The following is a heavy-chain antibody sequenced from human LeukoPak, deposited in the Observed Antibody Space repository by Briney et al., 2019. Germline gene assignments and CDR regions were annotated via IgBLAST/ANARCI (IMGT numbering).Heavy chain of an antibody. V-gene: IGHV1-18*01. CDR2: ISAYNGNT. CDR1: GYTFTSYG. CDR3: ARARGAKRGYYDSSGYYQTAFDY. J-gene: IGHJ4*02. Sequence: ASVTVSCKASGYTFTSYGISWVRQAPGRGLEWMGWISAYNGNTNYAQKLQGRVTMTTDTSTSTAYMELRSLRSDDTAVYYCARARGAKRGYYDSSGYYQTAFDYWGQGTLVTVSS. D-gene: IGHD3-22*01.